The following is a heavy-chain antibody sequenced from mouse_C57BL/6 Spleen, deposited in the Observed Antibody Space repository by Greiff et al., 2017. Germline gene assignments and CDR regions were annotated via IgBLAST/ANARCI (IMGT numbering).Heavy chain of an antibody. J-gene: IGHJ2*01. V-gene: IGHV1-69*02. CDR3: TSTCGDYLDY. CDR1: GYTFTGYS. Sequence: QVQLQQSGAELVRPGASVKLSCKASGYTFTGYSMQWVKQRPVHGLEWIGKIDPYDGDTHYNQKFKGKATLTADTSSNTVYMQRSRLTAEDSAVYYCTSTCGDYLDYWGQGTTLTVSS. CDR2: IDPYDGDT.